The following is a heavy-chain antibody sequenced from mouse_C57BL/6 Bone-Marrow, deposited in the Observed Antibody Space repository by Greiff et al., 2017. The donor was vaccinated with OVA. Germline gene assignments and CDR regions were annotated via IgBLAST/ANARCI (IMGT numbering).Heavy chain of an antibody. V-gene: IGHV2-9-1*01. CDR3: ARKGYYYGSSYHWYCDV. Sequence: VKVVESGPGLVAPSQSLSITCTVSGFSLPSYAISWVRQPPGKGLEWLGVIWTGGGTNYNSALKSRLSISKDNSKSQVFLKMNRLQTDDTARYYCARKGYYYGSSYHWYCDVWGTGTTVTVSS. J-gene: IGHJ1*03. CDR2: IWTGGGT. D-gene: IGHD1-1*01. CDR1: GFSLPSYA.